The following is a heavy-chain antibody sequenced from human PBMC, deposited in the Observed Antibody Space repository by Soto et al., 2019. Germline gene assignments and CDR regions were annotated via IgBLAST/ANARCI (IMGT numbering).Heavy chain of an antibody. Sequence: SETLSLTCTVSGGSISSSSYYWGWIRQPPGKGLEWIGSIYYSGSTYYNPSLKSRVTISVDTSKNQFSLKLSSVTAADTAVYYCARTVGSTSAYYFDYWGQGTLVTVSS. D-gene: IGHD2-2*01. J-gene: IGHJ4*02. CDR3: ARTVGSTSAYYFDY. CDR2: IYYSGST. V-gene: IGHV4-39*01. CDR1: GGSISSSSYY.